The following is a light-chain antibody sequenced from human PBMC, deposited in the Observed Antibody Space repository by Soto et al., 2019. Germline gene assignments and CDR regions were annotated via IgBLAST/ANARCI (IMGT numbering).Light chain of an antibody. CDR3: CSFAGTYTI. V-gene: IGLV2-11*01. CDR1: SSDVGSYNY. J-gene: IGLJ2*01. CDR2: DVT. Sequence: QSALTQPPSASGSPGQSVTISCTGTSSDVGSYNYVSWFQQHPGKAPKLMIYDVTKRPSGVPDRFSGSKSGNTASLTISGLQAEDESDYYCCSFAGTYTIFGGGTKLTVL.